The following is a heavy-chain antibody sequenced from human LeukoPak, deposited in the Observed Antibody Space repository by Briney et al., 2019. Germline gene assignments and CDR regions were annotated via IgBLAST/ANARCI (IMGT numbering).Heavy chain of an antibody. V-gene: IGHV3-21*01. D-gene: IGHD1-1*01. Sequence: GGSLRLSCAASGFTFSSYSMNWVRQAPGKGLEWVSSISSSSSYIYYADSVKGRFTISRDNAKNSLFLQMDSLRGEDTAVYYCARCTTGKTFGSLREIKKSREIDYWGQGTLVTVSS. CDR2: ISSSSSYI. CDR1: GFTFSSYS. J-gene: IGHJ4*02. CDR3: ARCTTGKTFGSLREIKKSREIDY.